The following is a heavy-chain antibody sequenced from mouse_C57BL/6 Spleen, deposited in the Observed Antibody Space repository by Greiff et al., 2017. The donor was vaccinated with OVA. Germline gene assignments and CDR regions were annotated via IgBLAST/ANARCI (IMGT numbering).Heavy chain of an antibody. CDR1: GFTFSSYA. D-gene: IGHD1-1*01. Sequence: EVKVVESGGGLVKPGGSLKLSCAASGFTFSSYAMSWVRQTPEKRLEWVATISDGGSYTYYPDNVKGRFTISRDNAKNNLYLQMSHLKSEDTAMYYCARDRQFITTVEGYFDVWGTETTVTVST. V-gene: IGHV5-4*03. CDR3: ARDRQFITTVEGYFDV. J-gene: IGHJ1*03. CDR2: ISDGGSYT.